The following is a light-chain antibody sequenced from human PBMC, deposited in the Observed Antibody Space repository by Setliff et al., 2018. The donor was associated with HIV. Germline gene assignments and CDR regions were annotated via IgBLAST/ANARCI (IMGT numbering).Light chain of an antibody. CDR2: NFT. CDR3: TSYTSSDTYV. CDR1: NSDVGGYNY. Sequence: QSVLAQPGSVSAAPGLAITISCTGTNSDVGGYNYVSWYVQEPGKAPKLIMYNFTSRPSGISNRFSGSKSGNTASLTISGLRAEDEGDYFCTSYTSSDTYVFGTGTQLTVL. V-gene: IGLV2-14*03. J-gene: IGLJ1*01.